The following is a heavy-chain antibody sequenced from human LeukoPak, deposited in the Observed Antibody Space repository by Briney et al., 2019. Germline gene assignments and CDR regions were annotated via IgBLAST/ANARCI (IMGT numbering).Heavy chain of an antibody. V-gene: IGHV1-46*01. CDR3: ARDSTYYDFWSGYYSRYSWFDP. J-gene: IGHJ5*02. CDR1: GYTFTSYY. CDR2: INPSGGST. Sequence: GASVKVSCKASGYTFTSYYMHWVRQAPGQGLEWMGVINPSGGSTSYAQKFQGRVTMTRDTSTSTVYMELSRLRSDDTAVYYCARDSTYYDFWSGYYSRYSWFDPWGQGTLVTVSS. D-gene: IGHD3-3*01.